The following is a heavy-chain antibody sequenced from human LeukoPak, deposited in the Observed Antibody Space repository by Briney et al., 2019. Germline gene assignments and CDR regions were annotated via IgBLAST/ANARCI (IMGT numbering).Heavy chain of an antibody. CDR3: ARSLYYYGSDSFDI. V-gene: IGHV4-59*01. CDR1: GGSISSYY. J-gene: IGHJ3*02. Sequence: SETLSLTCTVSGGSISSYYWNWIRQPPGKGLEWIGYIYYSGSTNYNPSLKSRVTISVDTSKNQFSLKLSSVTAAATAVYYCARSLYYYGSDSFDIWGQGTMVTVSS. CDR2: IYYSGST. D-gene: IGHD3-10*01.